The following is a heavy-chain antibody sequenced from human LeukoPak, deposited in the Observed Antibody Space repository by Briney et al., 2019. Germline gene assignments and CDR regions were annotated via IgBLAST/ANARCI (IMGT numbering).Heavy chain of an antibody. D-gene: IGHD3-10*01. J-gene: IGHJ6*03. V-gene: IGHV3-74*01. CDR1: GIILSPYW. Sequence: GGSLRLSCAASGIILSPYWMHWVRQLPGKGLAWVSRINSDGSSTAYANSVKGRFTISRDNANNMLYLQMNSLRADDTAVYYWAREITCPDGSDCSCMDVWGKRSTVTVSS. CDR3: AREITCPDGSDCSCMDV. CDR2: INSDGSST.